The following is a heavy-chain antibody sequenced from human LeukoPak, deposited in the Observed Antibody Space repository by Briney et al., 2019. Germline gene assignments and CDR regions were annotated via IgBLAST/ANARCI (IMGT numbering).Heavy chain of an antibody. V-gene: IGHV1-8*01. D-gene: IGHD1-26*01. J-gene: IGHJ4*02. CDR1: GYTFTSYD. Sequence: GASVKVSCKASGYTFTSYDINWVRQATGQGLEWMGWMNPNNGNTGYAQKFQGRVTMTRNTSISTAYMEPSSLRSEDTAVYYCARGLQVGATSDYWGQGTLVTVSS. CDR3: ARGLQVGATSDY. CDR2: MNPNNGNT.